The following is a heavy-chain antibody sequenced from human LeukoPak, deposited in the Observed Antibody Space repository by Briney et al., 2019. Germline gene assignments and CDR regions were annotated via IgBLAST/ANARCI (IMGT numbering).Heavy chain of an antibody. V-gene: IGHV1-2*02. J-gene: IGHJ4*02. CDR3: ARDPDCSGGSCSDY. CDR1: GYTFTGYY. Sequence: ASVTVSCKASGYTFTGYYMHWVRQAPGQGLEWMGWINPNSGGTNYAQKFQGRVTMTRDTSISTAYMELSRLRSDDTAVYYCARDPDCSGGSCSDYWGQGTLVTVSS. D-gene: IGHD2-15*01. CDR2: INPNSGGT.